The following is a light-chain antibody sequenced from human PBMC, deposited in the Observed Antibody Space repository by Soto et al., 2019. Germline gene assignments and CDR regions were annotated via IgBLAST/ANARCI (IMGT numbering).Light chain of an antibody. J-gene: IGKJ4*01. V-gene: IGKV1-5*03. CDR1: QSISSW. Sequence: DIQMTQSPSTLSASVGDRVTITCRASQSISSWLAWYQQKPGKAPKVLIYKASSLESGVPSRFSGSGSGTEFPLTISSLQPDGLETYSCQQYKIYFISLGGGPKVEIK. CDR2: KAS. CDR3: QQYKIYFIS.